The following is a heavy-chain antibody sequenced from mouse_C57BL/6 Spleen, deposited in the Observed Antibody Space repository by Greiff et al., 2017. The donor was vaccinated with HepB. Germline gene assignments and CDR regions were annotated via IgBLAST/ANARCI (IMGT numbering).Heavy chain of an antibody. Sequence: EVQLQQSGAELVRPGASVKLSCTASGFNIKDDYMHWVKQRPEQGLEWIGWIDPENGDTEYASKFQGKATITADTSSNTAYLQLSSLTSEDTAVYYCTQGAGSAMDYWGQGTSVTVAS. D-gene: IGHD3-3*01. V-gene: IGHV14-4*01. CDR1: GFNIKDDY. J-gene: IGHJ4*01. CDR2: IDPENGDT. CDR3: TQGAGSAMDY.